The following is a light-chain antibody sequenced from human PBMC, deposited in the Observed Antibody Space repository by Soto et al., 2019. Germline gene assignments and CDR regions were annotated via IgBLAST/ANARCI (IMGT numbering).Light chain of an antibody. Sequence: QSVLTQPPSASGTPGQRVTISCSGSSSNIGSTFVSWYQQLPGTAPKLLMYRNNQRPSGVPDRFSGSKSGTSASLAISGLRSEDEADYYCSSYTSSSTLEVFGGGTKLTVL. CDR2: RNN. CDR3: SSYTSSSTLEV. CDR1: SSNIGSTF. V-gene: IGLV1-47*01. J-gene: IGLJ2*01.